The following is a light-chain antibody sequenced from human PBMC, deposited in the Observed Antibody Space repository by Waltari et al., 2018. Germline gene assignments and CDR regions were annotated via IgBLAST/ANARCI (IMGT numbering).Light chain of an antibody. J-gene: IGKJ2*01. CDR3: QQHGTSPYT. CDR1: QSVPRNY. Sequence: EIVLTQSPGTLSLSPGERATLSCRASQSVPRNYLAWYQHKPGQAPRLLIYGASSRATCIPDRFRGSGSGTDFTLTISRLEPEDFAVFFCQQHGTSPYTFGQGTKLEIK. CDR2: GAS. V-gene: IGKV3-20*01.